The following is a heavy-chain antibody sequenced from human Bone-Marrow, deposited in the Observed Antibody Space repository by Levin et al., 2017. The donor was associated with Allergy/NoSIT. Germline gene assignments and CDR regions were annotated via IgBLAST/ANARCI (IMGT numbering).Heavy chain of an antibody. CDR3: AHDDRGQLGFDY. J-gene: IGHJ4*02. V-gene: IGHV2-5*02. Sequence: SGPTLVKHTQTLTLTCTFSGFSLSPDAVAVTWVRQPPGKALEWLALIYGDDNKHYSPSLRSRLTITKNTAKNQVVLTITNMDPEDTATYFCAHDDRGQLGFDYWGQGTLVTVSS. D-gene: IGHD3-16*01. CDR1: GFSLSPDAVA. CDR2: IYGDDNK.